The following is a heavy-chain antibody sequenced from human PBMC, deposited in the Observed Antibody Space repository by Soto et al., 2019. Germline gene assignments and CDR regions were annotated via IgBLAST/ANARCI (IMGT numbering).Heavy chain of an antibody. V-gene: IGHV1-69*13. CDR2: IIPIFGTA. J-gene: IGHJ4*02. D-gene: IGHD6-13*01. CDR1: GGTFSSYA. CDR3: ARDAAAADSAPMNY. Sequence: SVKVSCKASGGTFSSYAISWVRQAPGQGLEWMGGIIPIFGTANYAQKFQGRVTITADESTSTAYMELSSLRSEDTAVYYCARDAAAADSAPMNYWGQGTLVTVSS.